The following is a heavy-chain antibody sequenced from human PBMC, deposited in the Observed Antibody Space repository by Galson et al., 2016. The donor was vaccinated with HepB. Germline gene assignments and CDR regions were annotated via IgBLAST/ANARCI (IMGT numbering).Heavy chain of an antibody. CDR3: ASIVVVSSAPTNYFDY. J-gene: IGHJ4*02. D-gene: IGHD2-21*01. CDR2: INYSGDT. V-gene: IGHV4-39*01. Sequence: SETLSLTCSVSDGSISSTTYYWVWIRQSPGKGPEWIGSINYSGDTYYDESLKSRVTISVDTSKSQFSLRLRSVTAADTAVYYCASIVVVSSAPTNYFDYWGQGMLVTVSS. CDR1: DGSISSTTYY.